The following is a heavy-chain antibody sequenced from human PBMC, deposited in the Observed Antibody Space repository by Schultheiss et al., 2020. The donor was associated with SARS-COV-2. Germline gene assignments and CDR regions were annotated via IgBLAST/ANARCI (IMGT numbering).Heavy chain of an antibody. J-gene: IGHJ4*02. CDR2: ISAYNGNT. Sequence: GESLKISCKASGYTFTSYGISWVRQAPGQGLEWMGWISAYNGNTNYAQKLQGRVTMTTDTSTSTAYMELRSLRSDDTAVYYCARDRPAARPGFDYWGQGTLVTVSS. CDR3: ARDRPAARPGFDY. V-gene: IGHV1-18*01. D-gene: IGHD6-6*01. CDR1: GYTFTSYG.